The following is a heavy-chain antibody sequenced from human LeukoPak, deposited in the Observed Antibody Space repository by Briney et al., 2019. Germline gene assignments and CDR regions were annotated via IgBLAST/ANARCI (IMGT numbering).Heavy chain of an antibody. CDR3: ASIDISGYYGDY. CDR2: ISAYNGNT. D-gene: IGHD3-22*01. V-gene: IGHV1-18*01. CDR1: GYTFTSYG. Sequence: ASVKVSCKASGYTFTSYGINWVRQAPGQGLEWMGWISAYNGNTNYAQKLQGRVTMTTDTSTSTAYMELRSLRSDDTAVYYCASIDISGYYGDYWGQGTLVTVSS. J-gene: IGHJ4*02.